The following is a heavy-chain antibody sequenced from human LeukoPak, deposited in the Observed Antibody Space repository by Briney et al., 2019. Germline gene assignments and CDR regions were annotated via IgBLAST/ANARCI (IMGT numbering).Heavy chain of an antibody. Sequence: SETLSLTCTVSGGSISSGDYYWSWIRQPPGKGLEWIGYIYYSGSTYYNPSLKSRVTISVDTSKNQFSLKLSSVTAADTAVYYCARGAVYGDYASDYWGQGTLVTVSS. CDR3: ARGAVYGDYASDY. CDR2: IYYSGST. V-gene: IGHV4-30-4*01. CDR1: GGSISSGDYY. J-gene: IGHJ4*02. D-gene: IGHD4-17*01.